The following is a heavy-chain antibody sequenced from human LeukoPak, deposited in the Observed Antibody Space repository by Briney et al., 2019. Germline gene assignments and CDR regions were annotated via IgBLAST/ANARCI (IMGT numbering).Heavy chain of an antibody. CDR1: GFTFSSYA. V-gene: IGHV3-23*01. CDR3: PRQSYASGWNPFDY. J-gene: IGHJ4*02. CDR2: LTGSGGRT. D-gene: IGHD6-19*01. Sequence: GGSLRLSCVASGFTFSSYAMSWVRQAPGKGLEWVSGLTGSGGRTYHADSVKGRFTISRDNSKNTLYLQMNSLRAEDTAVYYCPRQSYASGWNPFDYWGQGILVTVSS.